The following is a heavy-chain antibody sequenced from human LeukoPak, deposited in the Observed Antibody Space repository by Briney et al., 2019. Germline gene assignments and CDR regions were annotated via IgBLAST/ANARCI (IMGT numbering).Heavy chain of an antibody. CDR1: GFTFSSYA. J-gene: IGHJ4*02. CDR2: ISGSGGST. CDR3: ALRPYSGSYSFDY. Sequence: GGSLRLSCAASGFTFSSYAMSWVRQAPGKGLEWVSAISGSGGSTYYADSVKGRFTISRDNSKNTLYLQMNSLRAEDTAVYYCALRPYSGSYSFDYWGQGTLVTVSS. V-gene: IGHV3-23*01. D-gene: IGHD1-26*01.